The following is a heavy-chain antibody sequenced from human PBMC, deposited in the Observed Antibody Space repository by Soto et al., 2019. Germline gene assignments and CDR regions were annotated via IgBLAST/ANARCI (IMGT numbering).Heavy chain of an antibody. D-gene: IGHD3-10*01. CDR1: GGSISSGDSY. J-gene: IGHJ3*02. CDR2: IYYIGNT. Sequence: QVQLQVSGPGLVKPSQTLSLTCTVSGGSISSGDSYWNWIRQPPGKGLEWIGYIYYIGNTNYNPSLKSRVTISVDTSKNQFSLNLNSVTAADTAVYYCVRLYYHGTRRTFDSWGQGTMITVS. CDR3: VRLYYHGTRRTFDS. V-gene: IGHV4-30-4*08.